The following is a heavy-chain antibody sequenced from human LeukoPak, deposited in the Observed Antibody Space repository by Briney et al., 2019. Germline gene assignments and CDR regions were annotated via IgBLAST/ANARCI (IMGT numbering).Heavy chain of an antibody. D-gene: IGHD2-2*01. CDR1: GGSISSANHF. J-gene: IGHJ3*01. CDR3: AREVITPGDSDGFDL. V-gene: IGHV4-30-4*08. Sequence: SQTLTLTCTVSGGSISSANHFWSWVRQSPGEGLEWIGYIHYDGRAHYNPSLKSRVSMSLDMSKNQFSLSLSSVTAADTAIYYCAREVITPGDSDGFDLWGQGTMVSVSS. CDR2: IHYDGRA.